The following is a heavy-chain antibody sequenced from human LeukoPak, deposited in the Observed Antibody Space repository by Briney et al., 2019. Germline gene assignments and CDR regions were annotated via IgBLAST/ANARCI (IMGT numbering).Heavy chain of an antibody. Sequence: GESLKISCKGSGYSFTSYWIGWVRQMPGKGLEWMGISYPGDSDTRYSPSFQGQVTISADKSISTAYLQWSSLKASDTAMYYCARILARPLWSDYYMDVWGKGTTVTVSS. CDR3: ARILARPLWSDYYMDV. V-gene: IGHV5-51*01. CDR2: SYPGDSDT. D-gene: IGHD3-3*01. J-gene: IGHJ6*03. CDR1: GYSFTSYW.